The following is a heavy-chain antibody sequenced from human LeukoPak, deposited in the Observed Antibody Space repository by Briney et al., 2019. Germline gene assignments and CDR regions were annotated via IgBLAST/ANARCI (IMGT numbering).Heavy chain of an antibody. CDR3: ARGGSSGWDTDAFDI. Sequence: SETLSLTCAVYGGSFSGYYWSWIRQPPGKGLEWIGYIYSSGSTNYKPSLKSRVTISIDTSKNQFSLKLSSVTAADTAVYYCARGGSSGWDTDAFDIWGQGTMVTVSS. V-gene: IGHV4-59*01. D-gene: IGHD6-19*01. J-gene: IGHJ3*02. CDR1: GGSFSGYY. CDR2: IYSSGST.